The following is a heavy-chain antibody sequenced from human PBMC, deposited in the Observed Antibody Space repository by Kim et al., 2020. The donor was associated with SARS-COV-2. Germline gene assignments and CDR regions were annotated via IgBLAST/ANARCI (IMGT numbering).Heavy chain of an antibody. CDR2: IYYSGST. V-gene: IGHV4-39*01. CDR1: GGSISSSSYY. Sequence: SETLSLTCTVSGGSISSSSYYWGWIRQPPGKGLEWIGSIYYSGSTYYNPSLKSRVTISVDTSKNQFSLKLSSVTAADTAVYYCARQPPSIAAAFRNLFDPWGQGTLVTVSS. D-gene: IGHD6-13*01. J-gene: IGHJ5*02. CDR3: ARQPPSIAAAFRNLFDP.